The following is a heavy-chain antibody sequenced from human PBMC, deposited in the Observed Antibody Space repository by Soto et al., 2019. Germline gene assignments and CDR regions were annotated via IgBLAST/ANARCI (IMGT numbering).Heavy chain of an antibody. CDR2: INSGGTSI. CDR1: GFTFSNYE. Sequence: LRLSCAVSGFTFSNYEMNWVRQAPGKGLEWVSYINSGGTSIKYADSVKGRFTISRDNAWSSLYLQMNSLRDDDTAVYYCARENDGNAFDFWGQGAPVTVSS. D-gene: IGHD1-1*01. V-gene: IGHV3-48*03. CDR3: ARENDGNAFDF. J-gene: IGHJ4*02.